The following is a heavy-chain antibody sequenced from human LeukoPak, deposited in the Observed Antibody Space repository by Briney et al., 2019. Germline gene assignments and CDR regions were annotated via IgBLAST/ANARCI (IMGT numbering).Heavy chain of an antibody. CDR1: GGSISSGDYY. CDR2: IYYSGST. Sequence: SQTLSLTCTVSGGSISSGDYYWSWIRQPPGKGLEYIGYIYYSGSTYYNPFLKSRITISVDTSKNQFSLKLSSVTAADTAVYYCARGSWSSSIDYWGQGTLVTVSS. J-gene: IGHJ4*02. D-gene: IGHD6-6*01. CDR3: ARGSWSSSIDY. V-gene: IGHV4-30-4*01.